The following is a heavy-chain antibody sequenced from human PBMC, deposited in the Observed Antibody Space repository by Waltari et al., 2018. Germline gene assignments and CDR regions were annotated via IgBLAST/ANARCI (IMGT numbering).Heavy chain of an antibody. CDR3: AKNRGSIWYSEAYFYY. CDR2: ISGSDDSN. J-gene: IGHJ4*02. D-gene: IGHD6-13*01. Sequence: EVLLLESGGGLVQPGGSLRLSCAVSGFTFSSYAMSWVRQAPGKGLEWVSAISGSDDSNYYSDSVKCRVTISRDNSKNTLYLQMNSLRVEDTAVYYWAKNRGSIWYSEAYFYYWGQGTLVTVAS. CDR1: GFTFSSYA. V-gene: IGHV3-23*01.